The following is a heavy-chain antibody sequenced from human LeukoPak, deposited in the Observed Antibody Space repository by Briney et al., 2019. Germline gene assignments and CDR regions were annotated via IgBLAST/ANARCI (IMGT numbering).Heavy chain of an antibody. CDR1: GFTVSSNY. J-gene: IGHJ4*02. CDR3: ARAILTPGGATVTRYFDY. D-gene: IGHD4-17*01. V-gene: IGHV3-74*01. Sequence: GGSLRLSCAASGFTVSSNYMSWVRQAPGKGLEWVSRIKSDGSNTNYADSVKGRFTISRDNAKNTLYLQMNSLRAEDTAVYYCARAILTPGGATVTRYFDYWGQGTLVTVSS. CDR2: IKSDGSNT.